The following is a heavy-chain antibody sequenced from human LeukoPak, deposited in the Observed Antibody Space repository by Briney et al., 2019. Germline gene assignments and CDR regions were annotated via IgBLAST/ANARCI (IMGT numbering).Heavy chain of an antibody. D-gene: IGHD5-18*01. CDR2: IYSGGST. CDR3: ARDLNRYGESDP. J-gene: IGHJ5*02. CDR1: GFTVSSNY. V-gene: IGHV3-53*01. Sequence: GGSLRLSCAASGFTVSSNYMSWVRQAPGKGLEWVSVIYSGGSTYYAASVKGRFTTSRDNSKNTLYLQMNSLRAEDTAVYYCARDLNRYGESDPWGQGTLVTVSS.